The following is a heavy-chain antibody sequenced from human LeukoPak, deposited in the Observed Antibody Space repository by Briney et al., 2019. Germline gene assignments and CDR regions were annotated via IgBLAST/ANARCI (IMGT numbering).Heavy chain of an antibody. CDR1: GFAFDSYA. Sequence: PGGSLRLSCAASGFAFDSYAMNWVRLAPGKGLEWVSTISGDGSVTYFADSVRGRFTISRDNSKDTLYLHMNRLRAEDTAIYFCAKDKRGGSDYVYFDYWGQGTLVTVSS. CDR3: AKDKRGGSDYVYFDY. V-gene: IGHV3-23*01. D-gene: IGHD1-26*01. CDR2: ISGDGSVT. J-gene: IGHJ4*02.